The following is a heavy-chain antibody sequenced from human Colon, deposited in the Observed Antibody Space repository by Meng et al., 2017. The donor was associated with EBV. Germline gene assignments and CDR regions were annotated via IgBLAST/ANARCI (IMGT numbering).Heavy chain of an antibody. CDR3: ARASYGSGSPLGESWFDP. CDR2: INSSGSN. Sequence: FGRGLLQPSQPLPLTCPVSCRFISRGCYIWSWIRHEPATGLELTVDINSSGSNHYNPSLRSRLTISLAPSKNQFSLKLSSVTAADTAVYYCARASYGSGSPLGESWFDPWGQGTLVTVSS. V-gene: IGHV4-31*03. J-gene: IGHJ5*02. D-gene: IGHD3-10*01. CDR1: CRFISRGCYI.